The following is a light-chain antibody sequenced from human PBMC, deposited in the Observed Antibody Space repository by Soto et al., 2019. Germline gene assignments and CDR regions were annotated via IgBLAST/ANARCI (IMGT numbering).Light chain of an antibody. V-gene: IGKV1-39*01. CDR1: QTISSY. Sequence: DIQMTQSPSSLSASVGDRVTITCRASQTISSYVNWYQQKPGKAPKLLISAATSLQSGVPLRFSGSGSGTDFTLTITNLQPGDFATYYCQQSYSIPLTFGGGTKVEIK. CDR2: AAT. J-gene: IGKJ4*01. CDR3: QQSYSIPLT.